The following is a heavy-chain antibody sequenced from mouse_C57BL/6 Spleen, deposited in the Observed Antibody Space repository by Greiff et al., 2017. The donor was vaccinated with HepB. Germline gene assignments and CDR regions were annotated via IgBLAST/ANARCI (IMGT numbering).Heavy chain of an antibody. V-gene: IGHV1-14*01. J-gene: IGHJ3*01. CDR3: AEEGYYGSRAWFAY. Sequence: EVQLQQSGPELVKPGASVKMSCKASGYTFTSYVMHWVKQKPGQGLEWIGYIYPYNDGTKYNEKFKGKATLTSDKSSSTAYMELSSLTSEDSAVYYCAEEGYYGSRAWFAYWGQGTLVTVSA. D-gene: IGHD1-1*01. CDR2: IYPYNDGT. CDR1: GYTFTSYV.